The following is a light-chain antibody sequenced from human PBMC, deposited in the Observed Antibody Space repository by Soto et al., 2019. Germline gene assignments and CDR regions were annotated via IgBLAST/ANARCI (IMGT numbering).Light chain of an antibody. CDR2: GAS. J-gene: IGKJ1*01. CDR1: QSVSSSY. V-gene: IGKV3-20*01. CDR3: QQYGSSPPT. Sequence: EIVLTQSPGTLSLSPWERDNFYCRASQSVSSSYLAWYQQKPGQAPRLLIYGASSRATGIPDRFSGSGSGTDFTLTISRLEPEDFAVYYCQQYGSSPPTFGQGTKVVIK.